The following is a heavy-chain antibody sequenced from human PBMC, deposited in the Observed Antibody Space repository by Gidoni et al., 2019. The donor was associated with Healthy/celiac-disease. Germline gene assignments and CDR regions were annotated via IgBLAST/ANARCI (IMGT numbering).Heavy chain of an antibody. Sequence: QVQLQESGPGLVKPSETLSLTCTVSGGSISSYYWSWIRQPPGKGLEWIGYIYYSGSTNYNPSLKSRVTISVDTSKNQFSLKLSSVTAADTAVYYCARMGAIYDILTGYHIRGYYYGMDVWGQGTTVTVSS. CDR2: IYYSGST. CDR1: GGSISSYY. V-gene: IGHV4-59*01. J-gene: IGHJ6*02. D-gene: IGHD3-9*01. CDR3: ARMGAIYDILTGYHIRGYYYGMDV.